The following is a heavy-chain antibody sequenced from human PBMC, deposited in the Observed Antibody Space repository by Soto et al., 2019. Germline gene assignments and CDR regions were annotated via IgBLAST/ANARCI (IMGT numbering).Heavy chain of an antibody. J-gene: IGHJ6*02. CDR3: AKDRGPVNYDFWSGYLNYYGMDV. V-gene: IGHV3-30*18. CDR1: GFTFSSYG. D-gene: IGHD3-3*01. CDR2: ISYDGSNK. Sequence: RLSCAASGFTFSSYGMHWVRQAPGKGLEWVAVISYDGSNKYYADSVKGRFTISRDNSKNTLYLQMNSLRAEDTAVYYCAKDRGPVNYDFWSGYLNYYGMDVWGQGTTVTVSS.